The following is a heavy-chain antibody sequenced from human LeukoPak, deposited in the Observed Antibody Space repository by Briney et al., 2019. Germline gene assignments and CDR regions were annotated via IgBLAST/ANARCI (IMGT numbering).Heavy chain of an antibody. V-gene: IGHV3-30*18. D-gene: IGHD3-22*01. J-gene: IGHJ4*02. CDR2: ISYDGSNK. CDR3: AKGSSGSLYYFDY. CDR1: GFTFSSYG. Sequence: GGSLRLSCAASGFTFSSYGMHWVRQAPGKGLEWVAVISYDGSNKYYADSVKGRFTISRDNSKNTLYLQMNSLRAEDTAVYYCAKGSSGSLYYFDYWGQGTLVTVSS.